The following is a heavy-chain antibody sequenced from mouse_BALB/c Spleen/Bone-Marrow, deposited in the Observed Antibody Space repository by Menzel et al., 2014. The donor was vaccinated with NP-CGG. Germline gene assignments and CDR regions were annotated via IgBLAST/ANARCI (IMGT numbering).Heavy chain of an antibody. Sequence: VKLQESGAELVKPGASVKLSCKASGYTFTSYYMYWVKQRPGQGLEWIGGINPNNGNTNFSETFKSKATLTVDKSSSTAYMQLSSLTSEDSAAYYCTRRDYWGQGTTLTVSS. V-gene: IGHV1S81*02. CDR1: GYTFTSYY. J-gene: IGHJ2*01. CDR2: INPNNGNT. CDR3: TRRDY.